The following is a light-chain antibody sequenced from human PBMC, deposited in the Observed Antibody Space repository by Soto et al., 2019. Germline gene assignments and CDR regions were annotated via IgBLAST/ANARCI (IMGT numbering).Light chain of an antibody. CDR3: CSHSSSITWM. CDR1: SSDVGGYNF. V-gene: IGLV2-14*03. J-gene: IGLJ3*02. Sequence: QSALTQTASVSGSPGQSITISCTGTSSDVGGYNFVSWYQQHPGKDPKLIIHEVTNRPSGVSTRFSGSKSGNTASLTISGLQAEDEAVYYCCSHSSSITWMFGGGTKLTVL. CDR2: EVT.